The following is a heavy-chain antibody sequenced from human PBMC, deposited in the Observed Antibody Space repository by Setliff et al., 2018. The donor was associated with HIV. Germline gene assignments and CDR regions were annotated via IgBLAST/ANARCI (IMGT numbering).Heavy chain of an antibody. CDR1: GFTFSSYS. J-gene: IGHJ4*02. CDR3: ARGRMWY. D-gene: IGHD2-15*01. CDR2: ISSGGEIM. Sequence: PGGSLRLSCAASGFTFSSYSMNWVRQAPGKGLEWVSAISSGGEIMFYADSVKGRFTISRDNSKNTLYLQMNSLRAEDTAVYYCARGRMWYWGQGTLVTVSS. V-gene: IGHV3-23*01.